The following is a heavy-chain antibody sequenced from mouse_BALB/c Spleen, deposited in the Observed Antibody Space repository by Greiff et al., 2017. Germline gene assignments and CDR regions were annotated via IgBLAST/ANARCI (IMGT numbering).Heavy chain of an antibody. V-gene: IGHV6-6*02. J-gene: IGHJ1*01. CDR2: IRLKSNNYAT. Sequence: EVKLMESGGGLVQPGGSMKLSCVASGFTFSNYWMNWVRQSPEKGLEWVAEIRLKSNNYATHYAESVKGRFTISRDDSKSSVYLQMNNLRAEDTGIYYCTRNYGYYWYFDVWGAGTTVTVSS. CDR3: TRNYGYYWYFDV. D-gene: IGHD2-2*01. CDR1: GFTFSNYW.